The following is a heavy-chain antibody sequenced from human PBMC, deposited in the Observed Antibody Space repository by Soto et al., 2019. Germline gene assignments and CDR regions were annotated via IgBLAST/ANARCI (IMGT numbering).Heavy chain of an antibody. CDR1: GYTLTELS. J-gene: IGHJ6*02. Sequence: ASVKVSCKVSGYTLTELSMHWVRQAPGKGLEWMGGFDPEDGETIYAQKFQGRVTMTEDTSTDTAYMELSSLRSEDTAVYYCATGRAYGSGSYYYYGMEVWGQGTTVTVSS. CDR3: ATGRAYGSGSYYYYGMEV. D-gene: IGHD3-10*01. V-gene: IGHV1-24*01. CDR2: FDPEDGET.